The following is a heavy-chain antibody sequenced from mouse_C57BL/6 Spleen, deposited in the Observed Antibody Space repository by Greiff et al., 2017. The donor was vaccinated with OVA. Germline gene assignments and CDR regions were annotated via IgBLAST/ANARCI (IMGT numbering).Heavy chain of an antibody. CDR3: APYYSNYRFAY. CDR2: INPNNGGT. J-gene: IGHJ3*01. V-gene: IGHV1-26*01. D-gene: IGHD2-5*01. CDR1: GYTFTDYY. Sequence: VQLQQSGPELVKPGASVKISCKASGYTFTDYYMNWVKQSHGKSLEWIGDINPNNGGTSYNQKFKGKATLTVDKSSSTAYMELRSLTSEDSAVYYCAPYYSNYRFAYWGQGTLVTVSA.